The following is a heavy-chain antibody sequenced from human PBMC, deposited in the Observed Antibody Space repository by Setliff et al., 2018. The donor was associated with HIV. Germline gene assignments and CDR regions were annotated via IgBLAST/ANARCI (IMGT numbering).Heavy chain of an antibody. J-gene: IGHJ4*02. CDR1: GGSLSGYH. CDR2: INHSGST. D-gene: IGHD6-19*01. CDR3: ARQGAVTGHSFDS. Sequence: SETLSLTCAVYGGSLSGYHWSWIRQSPEKGLEWIGEINHSGSTNYNPSLKSRVTISVDTSNNHFSLRLNSVTAADTAIYYCARQGAVTGHSFDSWGPGALVTVSS. V-gene: IGHV4-34*01.